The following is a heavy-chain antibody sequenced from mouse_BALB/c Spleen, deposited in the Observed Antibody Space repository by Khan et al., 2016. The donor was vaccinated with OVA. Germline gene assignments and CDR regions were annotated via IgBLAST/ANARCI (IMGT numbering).Heavy chain of an antibody. CDR2: ISTYYGDV. V-gene: IGHV1S137*01. Sequence: VQLQQSGAELVRPGVSVKISCKGSGYTFTDFTVHWVKQSHAKSLEWIGVISTYYGDVTYNQNFKGKATMTVDKSSSTAYMELARLTSEDSAFYYCAGGGGGDRFAYWGQGTLVTVSA. CDR1: GYTFTDFT. CDR3: AGGGGGDRFAY. J-gene: IGHJ3*01.